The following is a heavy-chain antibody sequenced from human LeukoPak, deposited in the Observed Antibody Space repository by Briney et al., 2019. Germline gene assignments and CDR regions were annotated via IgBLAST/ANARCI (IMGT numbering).Heavy chain of an antibody. CDR3: ARDGAASGTGFFY. CDR1: GGSISSNSYY. Sequence: LSLTCAVSGGSISSNSYYWGWIRQPPGKGLEWVSYISSSGSTIYYADSVKGRFTISRDNAKNSLYLQMNSLRAEDTAVYYCARDGAASGTGFFYWGQGTLVTVSS. V-gene: IGHV3-11*01. J-gene: IGHJ4*02. D-gene: IGHD6-13*01. CDR2: ISSSGSTI.